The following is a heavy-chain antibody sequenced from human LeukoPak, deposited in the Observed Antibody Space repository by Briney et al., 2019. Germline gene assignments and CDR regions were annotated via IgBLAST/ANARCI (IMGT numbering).Heavy chain of an antibody. CDR3: ARVAWPHYFDY. V-gene: IGHV3-7*01. CDR2: IKEDGSEK. CDR1: GFSFRSCW. D-gene: IGHD2-21*01. J-gene: IGHJ4*02. Sequence: PGGSLRLSCAASGFSFRSCWMSWVRQAPGKGLEWVANIKEDGSEKYYVDSVKGRFTISRDNAENALYLQMNSLRAEDTAVYYCARVAWPHYFDYWGQGTPVTVSS.